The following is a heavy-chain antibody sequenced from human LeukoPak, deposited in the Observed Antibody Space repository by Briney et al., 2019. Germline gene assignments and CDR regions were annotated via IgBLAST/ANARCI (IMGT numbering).Heavy chain of an antibody. CDR3: ARVIFNVWELYGLGDY. V-gene: IGHV3-23*01. CDR2: ISGSGGTT. D-gene: IGHD1-26*01. J-gene: IGHJ4*02. Sequence: PGGSLRLSCIASGFTFSSYAMTWVRQAPGKRLEWVSGISGSGGTTYSADSVKGRFTISRDNSKNTLYLQMNSLRAEDTATYYCARVIFNVWELYGLGDYWGQGTLATVSS. CDR1: GFTFSSYA.